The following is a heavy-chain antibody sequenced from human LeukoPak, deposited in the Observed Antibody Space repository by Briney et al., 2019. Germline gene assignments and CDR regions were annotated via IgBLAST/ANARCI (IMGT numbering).Heavy chain of an antibody. Sequence: SETLSLTCTVSGGSISSSSYYWGWIRPPPGKGLEWIGSIYYSGSTYYNPSLKSRVTISVDTSKNQFSLKLSSVTAADTAVYYCARGKAGGYSYGGFDYWGQGTLVTVSS. V-gene: IGHV4-39*07. CDR1: GGSISSSSYY. CDR2: IYYSGST. D-gene: IGHD5-18*01. CDR3: ARGKAGGYSYGGFDY. J-gene: IGHJ4*02.